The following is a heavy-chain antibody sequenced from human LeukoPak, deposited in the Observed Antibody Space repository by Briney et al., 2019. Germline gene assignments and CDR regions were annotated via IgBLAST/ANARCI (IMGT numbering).Heavy chain of an antibody. J-gene: IGHJ4*02. D-gene: IGHD3-10*01. CDR2: TSRSGGNP. CDR1: GFAFSSYA. CDR3: SKESGIILVRGAVDD. Sequence: GGSLRLSCAASGFAFSSYAMSWVRQAPGKGLEWVSVTSRSGGNPYYADSVKGRFTISRDNSKNTLYLHMNSLRTEDTALYYSSKESGIILVRGAVDDWGQGTLVTVSS. V-gene: IGHV3-23*01.